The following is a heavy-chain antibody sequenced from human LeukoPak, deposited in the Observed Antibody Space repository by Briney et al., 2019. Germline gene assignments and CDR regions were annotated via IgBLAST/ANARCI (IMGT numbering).Heavy chain of an antibody. J-gene: IGHJ3*02. Sequence: GGSLRLSCAASGFPFSSYAMHWVRQAPGKGLEWVALISYDGNNKYYADSVKGRFTISRDNSKNTLYLQMNSLRAEGTAVYYCARARYCSSISCREAFDIWGQGTMVTVSS. D-gene: IGHD2-2*01. CDR1: GFPFSSYA. CDR3: ARARYCSSISCREAFDI. CDR2: ISYDGNNK. V-gene: IGHV3-30-3*01.